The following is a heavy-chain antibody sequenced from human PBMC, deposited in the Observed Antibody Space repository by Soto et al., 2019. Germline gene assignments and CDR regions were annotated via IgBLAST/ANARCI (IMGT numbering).Heavy chain of an antibody. J-gene: IGHJ4*02. D-gene: IGHD3-10*01. CDR2: VYESVNT. V-gene: IGHV4-39*01. CDR3: SRRGSGHTFDY. Sequence: QVHLQESGPGLVRPSKTLSLTCAVSGASISRTGFHWGWIRQPPGQGLEWIGSVYESVNTYYNSSLKSRVTISVDTSKNQFSLELKSVTAADTAVYYCSRRGSGHTFDYWGQGTLVTVSS. CDR1: GASISRTGFH.